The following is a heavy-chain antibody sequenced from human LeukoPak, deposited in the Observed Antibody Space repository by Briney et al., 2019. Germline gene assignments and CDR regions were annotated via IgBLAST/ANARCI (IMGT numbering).Heavy chain of an antibody. V-gene: IGHV4-38-2*02. CDR3: AREVAGRGGFYYYYMDV. Sequence: SETLSLTCTVSGYSISSGYYWGWIRQPPGKGLEWIGSIYHSGSTYYNPSLKSRVTISVDTSKNQFSLKLSSVTAADTAVYYCAREVAGRGGFYYYYMDVWGKGTTVTVSS. J-gene: IGHJ6*03. CDR1: GYSISSGYY. D-gene: IGHD6-19*01. CDR2: IYHSGST.